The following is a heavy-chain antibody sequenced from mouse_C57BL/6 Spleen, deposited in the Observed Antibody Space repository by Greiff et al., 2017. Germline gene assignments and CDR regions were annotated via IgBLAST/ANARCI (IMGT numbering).Heavy chain of an antibody. CDR3: VRQLRLHAMDY. D-gene: IGHD3-2*02. CDR1: GFSFNTYA. Sequence: EAGGGLVQPKGSLKLSCAASGFSFNTYAMNWVRQAPGKGLEWVARIRSKSNNYATYYADSVKDRFTISRDDSESMLYLQMNNLKTEDTAMYYCVRQLRLHAMDYWGQGTSVTVSS. J-gene: IGHJ4*01. CDR2: IRSKSNNYAT. V-gene: IGHV10-1*01.